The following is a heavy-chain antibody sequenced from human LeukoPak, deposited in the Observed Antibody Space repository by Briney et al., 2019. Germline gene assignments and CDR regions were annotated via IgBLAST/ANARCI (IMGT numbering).Heavy chain of an antibody. Sequence: GGSLRLSCAASGFTFSDYYMSWIRQAPGKGLECVSYISGSGNTTYHADSAKGRFTISRDNAKNSLYLQMSSLRAEDTAVYYCARDGGSSWYFDYWGQGTLVTVSS. J-gene: IGHJ4*02. CDR1: GFTFSDYY. CDR2: ISGSGNTT. CDR3: ARDGGSSWYFDY. D-gene: IGHD6-13*01. V-gene: IGHV3-11*04.